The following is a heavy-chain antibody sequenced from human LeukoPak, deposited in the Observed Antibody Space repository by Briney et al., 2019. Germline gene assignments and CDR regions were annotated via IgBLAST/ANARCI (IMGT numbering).Heavy chain of an antibody. CDR3: ARHTIYSVLRYFDWLLTFFDY. D-gene: IGHD3-9*01. J-gene: IGHJ4*02. CDR2: MNQSGST. V-gene: IGHV4-39*01. CDR1: GGSISSSLYY. Sequence: SETLSLTCTVSGGSISSSLYYWGWIRQPPGKGLEWIGEMNQSGSTNYNPSLKSRITISVDTSKNQFSLKLSSVTAADTAVYYCARHTIYSVLRYFDWLLTFFDYWGQGTLVTVSS.